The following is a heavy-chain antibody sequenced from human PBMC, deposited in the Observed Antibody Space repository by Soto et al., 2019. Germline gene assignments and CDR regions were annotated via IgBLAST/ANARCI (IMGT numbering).Heavy chain of an antibody. J-gene: IGHJ5*02. CDR3: ARGQQLVANWLDP. CDR1: GFAFSSHP. D-gene: IGHD6-6*01. CDR2: ISDGGDLT. V-gene: IGHV3-23*01. Sequence: PGGSLRLSCAASGFAFSSHPMSWVRQAPEKGLEWVAGISDGGDLTYNADSVRGRFTISRDNAQNSLYLEMNNLRAEDTAVYYCARGQQLVANWLDPWGQGILVTAPQ.